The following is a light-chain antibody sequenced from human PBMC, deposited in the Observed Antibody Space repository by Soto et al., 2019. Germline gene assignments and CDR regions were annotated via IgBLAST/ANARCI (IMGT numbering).Light chain of an antibody. V-gene: IGKV1-39*01. Sequence: DIQMTQSPSSLSASVGDRVTITCRASQSISSYLNWYQPKPGKAPKLLIYAASSLQSGVPSRFSGSGSGTDFTLTISSLQPEDFATYYCQQSYSTPFTFDPGTKVDIK. CDR1: QSISSY. CDR2: AAS. CDR3: QQSYSTPFT. J-gene: IGKJ3*01.